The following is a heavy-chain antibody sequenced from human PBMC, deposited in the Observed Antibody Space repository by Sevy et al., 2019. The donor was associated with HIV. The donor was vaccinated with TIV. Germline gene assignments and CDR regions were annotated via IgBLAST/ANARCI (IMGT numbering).Heavy chain of an antibody. D-gene: IGHD2-8*01. CDR3: ARDRGMVRAFDI. Sequence: GGSLRLSCADSGFTFSSYSMNWGRQAPGKGLEGVSSISSSSSYIYYADSVKGRFTISRDNAKNSLYLQMNSLRAEDTAVYYCARDRGMVRAFDIWGQGTMVTVSS. V-gene: IGHV3-21*01. J-gene: IGHJ3*02. CDR1: GFTFSSYS. CDR2: ISSSSSYI.